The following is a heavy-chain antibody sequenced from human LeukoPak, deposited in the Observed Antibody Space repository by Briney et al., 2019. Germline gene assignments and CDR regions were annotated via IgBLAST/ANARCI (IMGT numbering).Heavy chain of an antibody. CDR3: TRHIQAPAAPMDV. Sequence: ADTLSLTHTVSCGSISRSYCRWVRQPPRKGREWMVYIYYGGSTNYTPSLRRRVTISVDTSKNQFSLKLSSVTAADTVVYYCTRHIQAPAAPMDVWGKGTTVTVSS. CDR2: IYYGGST. J-gene: IGHJ6*03. CDR1: CGSISRSY. D-gene: IGHD2-2*01. V-gene: IGHV4-59*08.